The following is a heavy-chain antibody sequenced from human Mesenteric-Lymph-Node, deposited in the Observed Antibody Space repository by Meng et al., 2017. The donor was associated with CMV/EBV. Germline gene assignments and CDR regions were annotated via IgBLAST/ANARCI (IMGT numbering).Heavy chain of an antibody. CDR3: ATDQTMGAVAGFDY. Sequence: ASVKVSCKSSGNTFTRYYMHWVRKAPGQGLGWMGVINPSGGSTSFAQKFQGRVTMTRDTSASTVYMQLSSLRSEDTAVYYCATDQTMGAVAGFDYWGQGTLVTVSS. CDR2: INPSGGST. D-gene: IGHD6-19*01. CDR1: GNTFTRYY. V-gene: IGHV1-46*01. J-gene: IGHJ4*02.